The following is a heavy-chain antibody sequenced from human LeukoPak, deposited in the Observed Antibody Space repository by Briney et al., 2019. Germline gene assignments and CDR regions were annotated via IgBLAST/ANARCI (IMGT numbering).Heavy chain of an antibody. J-gene: IGHJ2*01. V-gene: IGHV3-13*01. CDR2: IGTISDT. CDR1: GFTFSSSD. CDR3: AREVEDTVTTGWYLDL. D-gene: IGHD4-17*01. Sequence: GGSLRLSCAASGFTFSSSDMHWVRQAPGKGLEWVSAIGTISDTYYAGSVKGRFTISREDAKNSLYLQMDSLRAGDTAVYYCAREVEDTVTTGWYLDLWGRGTLVTVSS.